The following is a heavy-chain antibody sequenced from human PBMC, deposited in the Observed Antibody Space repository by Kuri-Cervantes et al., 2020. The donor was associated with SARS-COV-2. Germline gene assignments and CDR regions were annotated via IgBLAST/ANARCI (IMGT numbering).Heavy chain of an antibody. CDR2: IYYSGST. CDR1: GGSISSSSYY. CDR3: ARGGGGSSWYFDY. V-gene: IGHV4-39*07. J-gene: IGHJ4*02. D-gene: IGHD6-13*01. Sequence: GSLRLSCTVSGGSISSSSYYWGWIRQPPGKGLEWIGSIYYSGSTYYNPSLKSRVTISVDTSKNQFSLKLSSVTAADTAVYYCARGGGGSSWYFDYWGQGTLVTSPQ.